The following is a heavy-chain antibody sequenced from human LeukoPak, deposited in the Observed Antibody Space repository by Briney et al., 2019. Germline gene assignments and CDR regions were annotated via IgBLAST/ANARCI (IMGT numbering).Heavy chain of an antibody. D-gene: IGHD4-23*01. Sequence: ASVKVSCKVSGYTLTELSMHWVRQAPGKGLEWMGGFDPEDGETIYAQKFQGRVTMTEDTSTDTAYMELSSLRSEDTAVYYCATDGYGGNSFVFCYYGMDVWGQGTTVTVSS. CDR1: GYTLTELS. J-gene: IGHJ6*02. V-gene: IGHV1-24*01. CDR2: FDPEDGET. CDR3: ATDGYGGNSFVFCYYGMDV.